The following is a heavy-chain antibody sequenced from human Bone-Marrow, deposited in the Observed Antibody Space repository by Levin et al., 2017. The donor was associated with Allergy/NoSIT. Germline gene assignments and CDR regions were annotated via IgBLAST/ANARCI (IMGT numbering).Heavy chain of an antibody. V-gene: IGHV2-5*02. CDR2: IYWDDDK. J-gene: IGHJ4*02. CDR3: AHVFRPYCSGGLCSAFDY. Sequence: SGPTLVKPTQTLTLTCTFSGFSLSPGGVGVGWIRPPPGKALEWLALIYWDDDKRYSPSLKSRLTITKDTSKNQVVLTVTNIDPVDTATYYCAHVFRPYCSGGLCSAFDYWGQGTLVTVSS. CDR1: GFSLSPGGVG. D-gene: IGHD2-15*01.